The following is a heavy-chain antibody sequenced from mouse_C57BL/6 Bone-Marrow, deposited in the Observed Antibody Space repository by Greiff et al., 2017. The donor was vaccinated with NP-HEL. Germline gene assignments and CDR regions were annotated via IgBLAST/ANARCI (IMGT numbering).Heavy chain of an antibody. CDR1: EYEFPSHD. J-gene: IGHJ2*01. D-gene: IGHD2-12*01. V-gene: IGHV5-2*01. CDR2: INRDGGST. CDR3: ARQERQSDFDY. Sequence: EVHLVESGGGLVQPGASLKLSCESNEYEFPSHDMSWVRKTPEKRLELVAAINRDGGSTYYPDTMERRIIISRDNTTKTLYLQLSSLKSEDTALYYWARQERQSDFDYWGQGTTLTVSS.